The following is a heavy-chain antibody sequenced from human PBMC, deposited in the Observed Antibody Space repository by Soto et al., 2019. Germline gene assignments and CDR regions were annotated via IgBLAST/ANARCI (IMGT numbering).Heavy chain of an antibody. CDR2: IIPIFGTA. Sequence: QVQLVQSGAEVKKPGSSVKVSCKASGGTFSSYSINWVRQAPGQGLEWMGEIIPIFGTANYAQKFEGRVTITADESTSTASMELSSLRSEDTAVYYCARDGGRHSVGIDYWGQGTLVTVSS. CDR3: ARDGGRHSVGIDY. V-gene: IGHV1-69*01. CDR1: GGTFSSYS. J-gene: IGHJ4*02. D-gene: IGHD1-26*01.